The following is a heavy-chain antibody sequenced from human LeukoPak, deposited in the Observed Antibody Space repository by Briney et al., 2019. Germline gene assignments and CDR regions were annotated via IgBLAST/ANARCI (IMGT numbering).Heavy chain of an antibody. J-gene: IGHJ4*02. CDR3: ARDPVGGSAIFDY. D-gene: IGHD3-16*01. V-gene: IGHV6-1*01. CDR2: TYYRSKWYY. Sequence: SQTLSLTCAISGDSVSSNSAAWNWIRQSPSRGLEWLGRTYYRSKWYYDYAVAVKSRISINPDTSKNQFSLQLSSVTPEDTAVYYCARDPVGGSAIFDYWGQGTLVTVSS. CDR1: GDSVSSNSAA.